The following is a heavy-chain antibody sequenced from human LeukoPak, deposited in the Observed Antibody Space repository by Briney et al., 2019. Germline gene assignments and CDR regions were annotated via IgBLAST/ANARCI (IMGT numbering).Heavy chain of an antibody. CDR3: AKGVGGSANYYYMDV. CDR2: IPYDGSNK. CDR1: GFAFSRHG. J-gene: IGHJ6*03. D-gene: IGHD3-10*01. V-gene: IGHV3-30*02. Sequence: GGSLRLSCAASGFAFSRHGIHWVRQAPGKGLEWVAFIPYDGSNKFYRDSVKGRFTISRDNSKNTLYLQMNSLRAEDTAVYYCAKGVGGSANYYYMDVWGKGTTVTVSS.